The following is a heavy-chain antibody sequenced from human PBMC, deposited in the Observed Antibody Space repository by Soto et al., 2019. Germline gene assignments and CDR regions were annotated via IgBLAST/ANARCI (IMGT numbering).Heavy chain of an antibody. CDR3: ARERLDYGDYYAGY. V-gene: IGHV4-30-4*01. CDR1: GGSISSGDYY. CDR2: IYYSGST. Sequence: LSLTCTVSGGSISSGDYYWSWIRQPPGKGLEWIGYIYYSGSTYYNPSLKSRVTISVDTSKNQFSLKLSSVTAADTAVYYCARERLDYGDYYAGYWGQGTLVTVSS. J-gene: IGHJ4*02. D-gene: IGHD4-17*01.